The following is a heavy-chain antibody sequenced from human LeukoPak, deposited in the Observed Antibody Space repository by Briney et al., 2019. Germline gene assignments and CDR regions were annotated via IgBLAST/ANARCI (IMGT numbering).Heavy chain of an antibody. CDR3: ARYSGSYPHDAFDI. CDR2: IYHSGST. J-gene: IGHJ3*02. V-gene: IGHV4-38-2*02. CDR1: GYSISSGYY. Sequence: NSSETLSLTCTVSGYSISSGYYWGWIRQPPGKGLEWIGSIYHSGSTYYNPSLKSRVTISVDTSKNHFSLKLSSVTAADTAVYYCARYSGSYPHDAFDIWGQGTMVTVSS. D-gene: IGHD1-26*01.